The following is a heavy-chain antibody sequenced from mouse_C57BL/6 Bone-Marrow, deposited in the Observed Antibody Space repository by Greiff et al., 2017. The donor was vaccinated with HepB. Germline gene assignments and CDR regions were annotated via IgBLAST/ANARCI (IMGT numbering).Heavy chain of an antibody. CDR1: GYTFTSYW. J-gene: IGHJ3*01. Sequence: VQLQQSGAELVMPGASVKLSCKASGYTFTSYWMHWVKQRPGQGLEWIGEIDPSDSYTNYNQKFKGKSTLTVDKSSSTAYMQLSSLTSEDSAVYYCARGQGYYGSSFWLAYWGQGTLVTVSA. CDR2: IDPSDSYT. D-gene: IGHD1-1*01. CDR3: ARGQGYYGSSFWLAY. V-gene: IGHV1-69*01.